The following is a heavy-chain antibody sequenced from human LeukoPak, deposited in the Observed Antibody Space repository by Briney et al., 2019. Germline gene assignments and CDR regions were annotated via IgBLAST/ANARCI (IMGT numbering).Heavy chain of an antibody. D-gene: IGHD2-2*02. Sequence: GGSLRLSCAASGFTFSIYTMNWVRQAPGKGLEWVSSISSRSTYIYYADPLKGRFTISRDNAKNSLYLQMNSLRADDTAVYYCAREVDCSSTGCYMNYWGQGTLVSVSS. J-gene: IGHJ4*02. CDR2: ISSRSTYI. CDR1: GFTFSIYT. V-gene: IGHV3-21*01. CDR3: AREVDCSSTGCYMNY.